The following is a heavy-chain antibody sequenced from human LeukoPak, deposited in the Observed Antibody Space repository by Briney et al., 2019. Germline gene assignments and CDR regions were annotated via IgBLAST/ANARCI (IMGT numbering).Heavy chain of an antibody. Sequence: PSETLSLTCTVSGGSIGSGSYYWSWIRQPAGKGLEWIGRIYTSGSTNYNPSLKSRVTISVDTSKNQFSLKLSPVTAADTAVYYCARTPRRGYSYENAFDIWGQGTMVTVSS. CDR3: ARTPRRGYSYENAFDI. D-gene: IGHD5-18*01. V-gene: IGHV4-61*02. CDR1: GGSIGSGSYY. CDR2: IYTSGST. J-gene: IGHJ3*02.